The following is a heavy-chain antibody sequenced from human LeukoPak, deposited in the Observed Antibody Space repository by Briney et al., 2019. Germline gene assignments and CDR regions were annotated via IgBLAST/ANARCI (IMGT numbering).Heavy chain of an antibody. D-gene: IGHD6-19*01. Sequence: GGSLRPSCAASKFTFSSYGMHWVRQAPGKGLEWVAVIWSDGSNKYYADSVKGRFTISRDNSKNTLYLQMNSLRAEDTAVYYCAGTSSGPERRGMDVWGQGTTVTVSS. V-gene: IGHV3-33*01. CDR3: AGTSSGPERRGMDV. CDR2: IWSDGSNK. CDR1: KFTFSSYG. J-gene: IGHJ6*02.